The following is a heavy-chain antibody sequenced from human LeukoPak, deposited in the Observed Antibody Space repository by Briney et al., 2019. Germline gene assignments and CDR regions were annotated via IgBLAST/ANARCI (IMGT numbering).Heavy chain of an antibody. D-gene: IGHD3-10*01. Sequence: SVKVSCKASGYSFRNFAISWVRQAPGQGLEWIGGIIPMFGTVNYALKFQGRVTITADESTSTAYMELSSLRSEDTAVYYCARTVWFGELFGYYYYYYMDVWGKGTTVTISS. CDR3: ARTVWFGELFGYYYYYYMDV. CDR1: GYSFRNFA. J-gene: IGHJ6*03. V-gene: IGHV1-69*13. CDR2: IIPMFGTV.